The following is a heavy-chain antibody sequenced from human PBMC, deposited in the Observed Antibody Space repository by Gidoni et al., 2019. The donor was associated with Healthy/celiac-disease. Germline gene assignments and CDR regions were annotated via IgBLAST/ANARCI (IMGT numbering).Heavy chain of an antibody. J-gene: IGHJ6*02. CDR3: ARDPHNFYDTIYGMDV. CDR2: IYYSGST. D-gene: IGHD3-22*01. V-gene: IGHV4-30-4*01. Sequence: QVQLQESGPGLVKPSQTLSLTCTVSGGSISSGDYYWSWIRQPPGKGLEWIGYIYYSGSTYYNPSLKSRVTISVDTSKNQFSLKLSSVTAADTAVYYCARDPHNFYDTIYGMDVWGQGTTVTVSS. CDR1: GGSISSGDYY.